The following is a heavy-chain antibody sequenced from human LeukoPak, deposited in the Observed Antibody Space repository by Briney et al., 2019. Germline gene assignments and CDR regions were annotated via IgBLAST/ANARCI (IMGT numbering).Heavy chain of an antibody. CDR2: ISSSSSSI. CDR3: AANFGYGSGHLN. CDR1: GFTFTSYS. D-gene: IGHD3-10*01. Sequence: GGSLRLSCEASGFTFTSYSMNWVRQAPGKGLEWISYISSSSSSISYADSVEGRVTISRDNAKNSLYLHMNSLRAEDTAVYYCAANFGYGSGHLNWGQGTLVTVSS. V-gene: IGHV3-48*01. J-gene: IGHJ4*02.